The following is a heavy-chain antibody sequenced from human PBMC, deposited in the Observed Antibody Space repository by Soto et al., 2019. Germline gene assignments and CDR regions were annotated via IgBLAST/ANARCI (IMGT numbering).Heavy chain of an antibody. Sequence: SETLSLTCTVSATSISSYYWSWIRQPPGKGLEWIGYIYYSGSTNYNPSLKSRVTMSVDTSKSQFSLKVSSVTAADTAVYYCAGFRGYSYACYFDHWGQGTLVTVSS. V-gene: IGHV4-59*01. J-gene: IGHJ4*02. CDR1: ATSISSYY. D-gene: IGHD5-18*01. CDR3: AGFRGYSYACYFDH. CDR2: IYYSGST.